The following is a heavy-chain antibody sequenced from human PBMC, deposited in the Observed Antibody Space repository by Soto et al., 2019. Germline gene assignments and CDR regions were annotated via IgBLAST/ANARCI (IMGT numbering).Heavy chain of an antibody. CDR1: GFTFSSYW. CDR3: ARWTWDYYGDYVDAIPGYYFDY. CDR2: IKQDGSEK. Sequence: EVQLVESGGGLVQPGGSLRLSCAASGFTFSSYWMSWVRQAPGKGLEWVANIKQDGSEKYYVDSVKGRFTISRDNAKNSLYLQMNSLRAEDTAVYYCARWTWDYYGDYVDAIPGYYFDYWGQGTLVTVSS. D-gene: IGHD4-17*01. V-gene: IGHV3-7*01. J-gene: IGHJ4*02.